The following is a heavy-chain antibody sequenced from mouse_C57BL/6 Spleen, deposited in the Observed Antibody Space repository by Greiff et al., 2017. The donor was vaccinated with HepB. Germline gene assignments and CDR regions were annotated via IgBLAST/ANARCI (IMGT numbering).Heavy chain of an antibody. CDR2: IDPENGDT. J-gene: IGHJ2*01. Sequence: EVQLQESGAELVRPGASVKLSCTASGFTIKDDYMHWVKQRPEQGLEWIGWIDPENGDTEYASKFQGKATITADTSSNTAYLQLSSLTSEDTAVYYCTYYGNYEDYWGQGTTLTVSS. CDR3: TYYGNYEDY. D-gene: IGHD2-1*01. V-gene: IGHV14-4*01. CDR1: GFTIKDDY.